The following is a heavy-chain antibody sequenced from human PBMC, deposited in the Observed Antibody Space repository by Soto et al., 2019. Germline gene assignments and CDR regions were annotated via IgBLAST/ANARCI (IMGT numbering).Heavy chain of an antibody. Sequence: QVQLQQWGAGLLKPSETLSLTCAVYGASFSGYYWSWIRQPPGKGLEWIGEINHSGSSNYSPSLKGRVTIAVDTAKHRFSLTLGSVTAAATAVYYCARERRRWLSSAGGDFDLWGRGTLVTGSS. V-gene: IGHV4-34*01. CDR3: ARERRRWLSSAGGDFDL. J-gene: IGHJ2*01. CDR1: GASFSGYY. CDR2: INHSGSS. D-gene: IGHD4-17*01.